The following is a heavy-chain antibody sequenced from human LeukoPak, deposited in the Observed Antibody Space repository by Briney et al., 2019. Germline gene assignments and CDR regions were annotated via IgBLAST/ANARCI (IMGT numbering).Heavy chain of an antibody. J-gene: IGHJ1*01. CDR1: GFSFSDYD. CDR3: GRAFPPLRTSSAGDL. Sequence: GGSLRLSCSASGFSFSDYDMNWVRQAPGKGLEWVSAISGRSSHIYYGESVKGRFTISRDNAKNSLYLQMDSLGVEDTAVYYCGRAFPPLRTSSAGDLWGQGTLVTVAS. V-gene: IGHV3-21*01. CDR2: ISGRSSHI. D-gene: IGHD3-16*01.